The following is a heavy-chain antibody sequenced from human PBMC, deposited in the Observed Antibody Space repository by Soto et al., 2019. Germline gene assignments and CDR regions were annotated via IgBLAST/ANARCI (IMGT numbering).Heavy chain of an antibody. CDR1: GGSISGFY. V-gene: IGHV4-4*07. Sequence: PSETLSLTCTVAGGSISGFYWSWVRQTAGKGLEWIGRIYSSGATKYNPSLRNRVTMSVDTSTDQYSLNLASMTAADTAVYFCARGPFCGNDCYFDVWGQGTQVTVSS. CDR3: ARGPFCGNDCYFDV. CDR2: IYSSGAT. J-gene: IGHJ4*02. D-gene: IGHD2-21*02.